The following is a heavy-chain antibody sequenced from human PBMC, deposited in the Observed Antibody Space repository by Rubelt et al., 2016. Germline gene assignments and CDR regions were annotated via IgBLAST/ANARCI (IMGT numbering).Heavy chain of an antibody. Sequence: EVQLVESGGGLVQPGGSLRLSCAASGFTVSTNHMSWVRQAPGKGLECVSIIYSGGGSYYADSVKGRFTISRDNSKNTRNLQMNSLRAEDTAVNYCARVDPNGWFDPWGQGTLVTVSS. D-gene: IGHD2-8*01. J-gene: IGHJ5*02. CDR2: IYSGGGS. CDR1: GFTVSTNH. CDR3: ARVDPNGWFDP. V-gene: IGHV3-66*01.